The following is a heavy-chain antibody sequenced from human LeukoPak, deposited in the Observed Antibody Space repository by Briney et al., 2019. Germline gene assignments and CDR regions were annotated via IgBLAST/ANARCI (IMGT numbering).Heavy chain of an antibody. J-gene: IGHJ6*04. CDR3: ARIQQPRSYYYYYYGMDV. D-gene: IGHD5-18*01. Sequence: SETLSLTCTVSGGSISSYYWSWIRQPPGKGLEWIGYIYYSGSTNYNPSLKSRVTISVDTSKNQFSLKLSSVTAADTAVYYCARIQQPRSYYYYYYGMDVWGKGITVTVSS. CDR2: IYYSGST. CDR1: GGSISSYY. V-gene: IGHV4-59*01.